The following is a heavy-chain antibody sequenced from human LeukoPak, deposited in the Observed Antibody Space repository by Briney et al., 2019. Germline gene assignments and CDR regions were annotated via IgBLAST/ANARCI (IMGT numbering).Heavy chain of an antibody. D-gene: IGHD1-26*01. CDR2: IYYSGST. CDR1: GGSISSYY. J-gene: IGHJ4*02. CDR3: ARDSPSGSYDY. V-gene: IGHV4-59*01. Sequence: SETLSLTCTVSGGSISSYYWSWIRQPPGKGLEWIGYIYYSGSTYYNPSLKGRVTISVDTSKNQFSLRLCSVTAADTAVYYCARDSPSGSYDYWGQGTLVTVSS.